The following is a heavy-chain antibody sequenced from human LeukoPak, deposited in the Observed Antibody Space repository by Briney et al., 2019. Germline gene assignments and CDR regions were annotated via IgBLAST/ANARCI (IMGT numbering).Heavy chain of an antibody. D-gene: IGHD2-2*01. Sequence: GGSLRLSCAGSGFTFSSFWMSWVRQAPGKGLEWVANIRQDGNEKYYVDSVKGRFTISRDNAKKSLYLQMNSLRAEDTAVYYCATQPAAADVDYWGQGTLVTVSS. V-gene: IGHV3-7*03. CDR3: ATQPAAADVDY. CDR2: IRQDGNEK. J-gene: IGHJ4*02. CDR1: GFTFSSFW.